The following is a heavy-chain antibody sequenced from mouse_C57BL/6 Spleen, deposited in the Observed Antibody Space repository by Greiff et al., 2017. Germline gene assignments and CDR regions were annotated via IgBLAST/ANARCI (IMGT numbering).Heavy chain of an antibody. V-gene: IGHV1-54*01. Sequence: QVQLQQSGAELVRPGTSVKVSCKASGYAFTNYLIEWVKQRPGQGLEWIGVINPGSGGTNYNEKFKGKATLTADKSSSTAYMQLSSLTSEDSAVYFCERFDYGLLDYWGQGTTLTVSS. CDR2: INPGSGGT. CDR1: GYAFTNYL. D-gene: IGHD2-4*01. CDR3: ERFDYGLLDY. J-gene: IGHJ2*01.